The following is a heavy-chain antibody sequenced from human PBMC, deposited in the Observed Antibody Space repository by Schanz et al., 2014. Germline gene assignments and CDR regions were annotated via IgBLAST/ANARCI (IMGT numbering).Heavy chain of an antibody. J-gene: IGHJ5*02. CDR1: GFTFSSYW. Sequence: VQLVESGGGVVQPGRSLRLSCVASGFTFSSYWMHWVRQVPGKGLGWVSRIKSDGSSTSYADSVKGRFTISRDNAKNTLYLQMNSLRAEDTAVYYCARPALWFGDNCFDPWGQGTLVTVSS. V-gene: IGHV3-74*02. CDR3: ARPALWFGDNCFDP. CDR2: IKSDGSST. D-gene: IGHD3-10*01.